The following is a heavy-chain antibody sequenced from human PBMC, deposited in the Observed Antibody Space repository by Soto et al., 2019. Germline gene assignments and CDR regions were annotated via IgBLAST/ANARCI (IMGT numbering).Heavy chain of an antibody. D-gene: IGHD3-3*02. CDR1: GFALSNYE. CDR3: ARESFSASPNFFDY. J-gene: IGHJ4*02. CDR2: ISLSGSTI. V-gene: IGHV3-48*03. Sequence: PGGSLRLSCAASGFALSNYEMHWVRQAPGKGLEWVSYISLSGSTIYYADSVKGRFTISRDDAKNSLYLQMDSLRADDTAVYYCARESFSASPNFFDYWGQGTLVTVSS.